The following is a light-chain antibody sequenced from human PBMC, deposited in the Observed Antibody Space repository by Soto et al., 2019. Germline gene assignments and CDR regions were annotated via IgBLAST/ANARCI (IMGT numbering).Light chain of an antibody. CDR3: QQYNTYSRT. Sequence: DIQMTQSPSTLSASVGDRVAITCRASQSINSLLAWYQQKAGKAPKLLIYKASSLESGVPSRFSGSGSGTEFTLTISSLQPDDFATYYCQQYNTYSRTFGQGTKVEIK. CDR2: KAS. J-gene: IGKJ1*01. CDR1: QSINSL. V-gene: IGKV1-5*03.